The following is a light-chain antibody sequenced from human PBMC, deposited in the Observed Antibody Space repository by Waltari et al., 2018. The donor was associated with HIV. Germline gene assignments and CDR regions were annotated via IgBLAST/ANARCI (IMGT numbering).Light chain of an antibody. CDR1: SSDVGGCNF. J-gene: IGLJ3*02. CDR3: ESYTSTSVWV. CDR2: DVT. Sequence: QSALTQPASVSGSPGQSITISSSDVGGCNFVSWYQQHPGKAPRVLIYDVTTRPSGVSDRFSGSRSGDTASLTISGLQPEDEADYYCESYTSTSVWVFGGGTRLTVL. V-gene: IGLV2-14*03.